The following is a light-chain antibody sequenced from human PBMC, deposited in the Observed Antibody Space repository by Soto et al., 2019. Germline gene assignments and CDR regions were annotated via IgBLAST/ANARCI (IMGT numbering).Light chain of an antibody. CDR3: QQYDSYSSGP. V-gene: IGKV1-5*01. CDR1: QTISSW. CDR2: DAS. Sequence: DIQMTQSPSTLSGSVGDRVTITGRASQTISSWLAWYQQKPGKAPKVLIFDASSLKTGVPSRFSGSGSGTEFTLTISNLQPDDFATYYCQQYDSYSSGPFGQGTKVDNK. J-gene: IGKJ1*01.